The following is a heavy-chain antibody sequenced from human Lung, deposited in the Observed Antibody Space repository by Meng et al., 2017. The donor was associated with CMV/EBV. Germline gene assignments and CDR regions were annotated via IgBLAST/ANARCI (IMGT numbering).Heavy chain of an antibody. CDR3: ALRGLAQGYWYGLDV. V-gene: IGHV1-69*05. CDR1: GGSFRRYA. J-gene: IGHJ6*02. D-gene: IGHD3/OR15-3a*01. CDR2: INPIFATT. Sequence: SVTVSRKPSGGSFRRYAFSWVRQAPGQGLEWMGGINPIFATTNLAQMSQGKVTLTTDESTSTVYMELRSLRSEDTAVYYCALRGLAQGYWYGLDVWGRGTXVNVSS.